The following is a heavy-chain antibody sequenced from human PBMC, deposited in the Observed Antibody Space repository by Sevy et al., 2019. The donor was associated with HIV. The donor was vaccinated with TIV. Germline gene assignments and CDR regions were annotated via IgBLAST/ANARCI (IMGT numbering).Heavy chain of an antibody. Sequence: GGSLRLSCAASGFTFSSYGMHWVRQGPGKGLEWVAVIWFEETNTYYADSGKGRFTISRDIAKNTLHLQMNSLRAEDTAVYYCARDLEFYDSGDYGPAFMPDYWGQGTLVTVSS. CDR3: ARDLEFYDSGDYGPAFMPDY. CDR1: GFTFSSYG. D-gene: IGHD4-17*01. J-gene: IGHJ4*02. V-gene: IGHV3-33*01. CDR2: IWFEETNT.